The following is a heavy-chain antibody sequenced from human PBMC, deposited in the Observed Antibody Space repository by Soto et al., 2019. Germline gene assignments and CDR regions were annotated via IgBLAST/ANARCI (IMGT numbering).Heavy chain of an antibody. Sequence: KQSQTLSLTCAISGDSVSSNSAAWNWIRQSPSRGLEWLGRTYYRSKWYNDYAVSVKSRITINPDTSKNQFSLQLNSVTPEDTAVYYCARDTSLQPQRVGLDAFDIWGQGTMVTVSS. CDR1: GDSVSSNSAA. CDR2: TYYRSKWYN. J-gene: IGHJ3*02. D-gene: IGHD1-26*01. V-gene: IGHV6-1*01. CDR3: ARDTSLQPQRVGLDAFDI.